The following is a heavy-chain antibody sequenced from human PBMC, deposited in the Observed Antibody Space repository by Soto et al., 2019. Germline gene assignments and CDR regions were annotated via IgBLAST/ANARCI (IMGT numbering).Heavy chain of an antibody. CDR2: IWYDGSDK. V-gene: IGHV3-33*01. CDR3: ARDRYSSGWYDLDY. J-gene: IGHJ4*02. D-gene: IGHD6-19*01. CDR1: GFTFSSYG. Sequence: QVQLVESGGGVVQPGRSLRLSCAASGFTFSSYGMHWVRQAPGKGLEWVSVIWYDGSDKYYADSVKGRFTISRDNSKNTVYLQMSSLRAEDTAVYYCARDRYSSGWYDLDYGGQGTLVTVSS.